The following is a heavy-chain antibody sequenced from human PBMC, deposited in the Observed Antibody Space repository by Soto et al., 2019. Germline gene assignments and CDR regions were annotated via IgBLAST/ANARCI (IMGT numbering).Heavy chain of an antibody. V-gene: IGHV1-69*01. J-gene: IGHJ4*02. D-gene: IGHD4-4*01. CDR1: GGTFSNYP. CDR2: IIPIFGTV. CDR3: ARTRTVAATQGYDY. Sequence: QVQLVQSGAEVKKPGSSVKVSCKASGGTFSNYPFTWVRQAPGEGLEWMGVIIPIFGTVTYAQKFQGRVKISADESTSKVYMEMSSLTSEDTAVYYCARTRTVAATQGYDYWGQGTLVTVAS.